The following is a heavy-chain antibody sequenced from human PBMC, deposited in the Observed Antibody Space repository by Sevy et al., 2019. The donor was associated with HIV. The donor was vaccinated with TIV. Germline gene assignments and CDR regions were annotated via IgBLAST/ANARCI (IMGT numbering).Heavy chain of an antibody. CDR1: GFIFSDFC. V-gene: IGHV3-11*01. J-gene: IGHJ6*02. CDR2: ISSRGTTI. D-gene: IGHD2-2*01. CDR3: ARDHVVVEPLANYGMDV. Sequence: GGSLRLSCAASGFIFSDFCMSWVRQAPGKGLEWISYISSRGTTIYYADSVKGRFTISRDNAKNSLYLQMNSLTADDTAVYYCARDHVVVEPLANYGMDVWGQGTTVTVSS.